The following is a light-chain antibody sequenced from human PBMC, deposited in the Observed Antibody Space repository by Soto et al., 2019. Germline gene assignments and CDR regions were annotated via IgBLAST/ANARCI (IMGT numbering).Light chain of an antibody. CDR3: QQYNDWWT. J-gene: IGKJ1*01. CDR1: QTVSRN. Sequence: EIVMTQSTATPCMSPGERATLSCRASQTVSRNLAWYQQKPGQAPRLLIYGAATRATGIPARFSGSGSGTEFTLTIRSLQSEDFAGYFCQQYNDWWTFGQGTKVDI. V-gene: IGKV3-15*01. CDR2: GAA.